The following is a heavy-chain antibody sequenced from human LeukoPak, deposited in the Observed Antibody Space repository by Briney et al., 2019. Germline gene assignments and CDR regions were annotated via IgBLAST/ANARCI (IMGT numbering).Heavy chain of an antibody. CDR3: ARVSNIVVVPAAKGMDV. D-gene: IGHD2-2*01. CDR1: GGSISSGDYY. V-gene: IGHV4-30-4*01. Sequence: SETLSLTCTVSGGSISSGDYYWSWIRQPPGKGLEWIGYIYYSGSTYYNPSLKSRVTISVDTSKNQFSLKLCSVTAADTAVYYCARVSNIVVVPAAKGMDVWGQGTTVTVSS. J-gene: IGHJ6*02. CDR2: IYYSGST.